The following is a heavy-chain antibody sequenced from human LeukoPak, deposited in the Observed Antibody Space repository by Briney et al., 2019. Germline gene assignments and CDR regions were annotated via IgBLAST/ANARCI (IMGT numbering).Heavy chain of an antibody. CDR1: GGSFSGYY. J-gene: IGHJ4*02. D-gene: IGHD2-15*01. Sequence: KPSETLSLTCAVYGGSFSGYYWSWIRQPPGKGLEWIGEINHSGSTNYNPSLKSRVTISVDASKNQFSLKLSSVTAADTAVYYCARDGGGGLTAFDYWGQGTLVTVSS. CDR3: ARDGGGGLTAFDY. V-gene: IGHV4-34*01. CDR2: INHSGST.